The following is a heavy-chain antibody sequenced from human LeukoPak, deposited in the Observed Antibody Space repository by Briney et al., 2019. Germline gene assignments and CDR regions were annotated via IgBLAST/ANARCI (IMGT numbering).Heavy chain of an antibody. CDR2: INPNSGGT. Sequence: GASVKVSCKASGYTFTGYYMHWVRQAPGQGLEWMGWINPNSGGTNYAQKFQGRVTMTRDTSNSTAYMELSRLRSDDTAVYYCARVRSGWYLNYYYYYMDVWGKGTTVTISS. J-gene: IGHJ6*03. V-gene: IGHV1-2*02. CDR1: GYTFTGYY. CDR3: ARVRSGWYLNYYYYYMDV. D-gene: IGHD6-19*01.